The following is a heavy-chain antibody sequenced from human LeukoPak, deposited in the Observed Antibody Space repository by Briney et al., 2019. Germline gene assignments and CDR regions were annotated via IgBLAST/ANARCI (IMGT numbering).Heavy chain of an antibody. CDR3: ARAKGVSTGYRPTDY. D-gene: IGHD3-22*01. CDR1: GFTSSDYY. Sequence: GGSLRLSCAASGFTSSDYYMTWIRQPPGKGPEWISYISSSGGTTTYVDSVKGRFTVSRDNSKNTLYLQMNSLRAEDTAVYYCARAKGVSTGYRPTDYWGQGTLVTVSS. J-gene: IGHJ4*02. CDR2: ISSSGGTT. V-gene: IGHV3-11*04.